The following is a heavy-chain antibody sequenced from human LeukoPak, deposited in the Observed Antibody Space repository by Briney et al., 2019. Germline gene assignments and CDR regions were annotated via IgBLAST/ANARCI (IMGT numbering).Heavy chain of an antibody. CDR1: GGSITTTNY. D-gene: IGHD1-26*01. J-gene: IGHJ4*02. CDR3: SRESGPFSPFGH. CDR2: ISLSVHT. V-gene: IGHV4-4*02. Sequence: SRTLSLTCGVSGGSITTTNYCSWVRQPPGQGLEWIGEISLSVHTNYNPSLRSRVTMSLDESKNPLSLILASLTAADTAIYYCSRESGPFSPFGHWGQGTLVTVTS.